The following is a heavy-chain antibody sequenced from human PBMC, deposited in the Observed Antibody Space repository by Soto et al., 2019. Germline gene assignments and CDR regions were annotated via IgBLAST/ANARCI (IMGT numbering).Heavy chain of an antibody. CDR3: ARERRLRFLEWSRLDP. CDR2: ISYDGSNK. J-gene: IGHJ5*02. D-gene: IGHD3-3*01. Sequence: QVQLVESGGGVVQPGRSLRLSCAASGFTFSSYAMHWVRQAPGKGLEWVAVISYDGSNKYYADSVKGRFTISRDNSKNTLYLQMHSLRVEDTAVYYCARERRLRFLEWSRLDPWGQGTLVTVSS. V-gene: IGHV3-30-3*01. CDR1: GFTFSSYA.